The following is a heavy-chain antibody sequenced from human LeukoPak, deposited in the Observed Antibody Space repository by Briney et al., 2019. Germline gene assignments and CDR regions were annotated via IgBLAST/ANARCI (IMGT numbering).Heavy chain of an antibody. Sequence: PGGSLRLSCAASGFTFNSYWMHWVRQAPGKGLVWVSIINTDTRGTYYADSVKGRFTISRDNAKNTLYLQMNSLRAEDTAVYYCARAGAYHFDNWGQGTLVTVSS. J-gene: IGHJ4*02. V-gene: IGHV3-74*01. CDR3: ARAGAYHFDN. CDR1: GFTFNSYW. D-gene: IGHD3-16*01. CDR2: INTDTRGT.